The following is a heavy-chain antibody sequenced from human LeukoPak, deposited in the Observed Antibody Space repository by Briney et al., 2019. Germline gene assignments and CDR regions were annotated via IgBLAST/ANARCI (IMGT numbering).Heavy chain of an antibody. CDR3: ARQGDGSSWGSDY. Sequence: SETLSLTCAVYGGSFSGYYWSWIRQPPGKGLEWIGEINHSGSTNYNPSLKGRVTISVDTSKNQFSLKLSSVTAADTAVYYCARQGDGSSWGSDYWGQGTLVTVSS. D-gene: IGHD6-13*01. CDR1: GGSFSGYY. J-gene: IGHJ4*02. CDR2: INHSGST. V-gene: IGHV4-34*01.